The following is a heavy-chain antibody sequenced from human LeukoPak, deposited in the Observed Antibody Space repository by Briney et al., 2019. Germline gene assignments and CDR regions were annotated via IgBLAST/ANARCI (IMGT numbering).Heavy chain of an antibody. Sequence: GASVKVSCKASGYTFNSYDISWVRQAPGQGLEWMAWISTYNGNTNYALKVQGRATMTTDTSTSTAYMELRSLRSDDTAVYYCARVLRYDFWSAYDFDYWGQGTLVTVSS. CDR2: ISTYNGNT. J-gene: IGHJ4*02. CDR1: GYTFNSYD. CDR3: ARVLRYDFWSAYDFDY. V-gene: IGHV1-18*01. D-gene: IGHD3-3*01.